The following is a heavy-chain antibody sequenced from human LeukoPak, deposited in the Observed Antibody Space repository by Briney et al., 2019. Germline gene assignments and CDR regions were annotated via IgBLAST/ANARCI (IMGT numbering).Heavy chain of an antibody. D-gene: IGHD2-21*02. CDR3: GNKPDMSCRGGYCHVIDY. CDR1: GFPFSSSG. CDR2: INQSGTT. Sequence: GSLRLSCGASGFPFSSSGMHWVRQSPGKGLEWIGEINQSGTTDYNPSLKNRVTMSVDTSKNQFSVKLTSVTAADTAVYFCGNKPDMSCRGGYCHVIDYWGQGTLVTVSS. J-gene: IGHJ4*02. V-gene: IGHV4-34*01.